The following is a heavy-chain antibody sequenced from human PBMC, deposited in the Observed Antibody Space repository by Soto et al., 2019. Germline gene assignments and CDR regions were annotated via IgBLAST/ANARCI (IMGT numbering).Heavy chain of an antibody. V-gene: IGHV1-3*01. J-gene: IGHJ5*02. D-gene: IGHD6-6*01. CDR3: VRPALRYSSSSGNWFDP. CDR2: INAGNGNT. CDR1: GYTFTSYA. Sequence: ASVKVSFKASGYTFTSYAMHWVRQAPGQRLEWMGWINAGNGNTKYSQKFQGRVTITRDTSASTAYMELSSLRSEDTAVYYCVRPALRYSSSSGNWFDPWGQGTLVTVSS.